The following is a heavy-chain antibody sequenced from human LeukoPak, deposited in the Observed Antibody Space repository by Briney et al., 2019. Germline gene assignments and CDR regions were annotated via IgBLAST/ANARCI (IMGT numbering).Heavy chain of an antibody. J-gene: IGHJ6*03. CDR3: AKDATPALGTVYMDV. V-gene: IGHV3-21*06. D-gene: IGHD6-13*01. CDR1: GFTFSSYS. CDR2: ISSSRSHI. Sequence: GGSLRLSCAASGFTFSSYSMNWVRQAPGKGLEWVSSISSSRSHIYYADSVKGRFTISRDNDKNSIYLQMNSLRAEDTAVYYCAKDATPALGTVYMDVWGKGTTVTISS.